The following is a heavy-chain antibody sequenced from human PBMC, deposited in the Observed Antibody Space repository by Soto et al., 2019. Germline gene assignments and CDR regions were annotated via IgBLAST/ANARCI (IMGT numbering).Heavy chain of an antibody. CDR1: GFTFSNYA. CDR3: AKATVPVATPWFDP. Sequence: EVQLLESGGGLVQPGGSLRLSCAASGFTFSNYAMSWVRQAPGKGLEWVSTLSGSGGSTYYADSVKGRFTISRDNSKNTLYLQMNSLRAEDTAVYYCAKATVPVATPWFDPWGQGTLVTGSS. J-gene: IGHJ5*02. D-gene: IGHD2-2*01. V-gene: IGHV3-23*01. CDR2: LSGSGGST.